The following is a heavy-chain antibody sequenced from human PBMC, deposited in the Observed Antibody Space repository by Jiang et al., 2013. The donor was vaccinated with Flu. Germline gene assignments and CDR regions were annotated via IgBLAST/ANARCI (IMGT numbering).Heavy chain of an antibody. Sequence: GAEVKKPGSSVKVSCKASGGTFNNSVFYWVRQAPGQGLDWMGRIIPLLNKANYAQQFQGRVTITADRSSSTVCMELSSLNSQDTAVFYCARDRRDYYYDSSGYYYGSFGIWGQGTKVTVSS. J-gene: IGHJ3*02. CDR3: ARDRRDYYYDSSGYYYGSFGI. CDR1: GGTFNNSV. D-gene: IGHD3-22*01. CDR2: IIPLLNKA. V-gene: IGHV1-69*04.